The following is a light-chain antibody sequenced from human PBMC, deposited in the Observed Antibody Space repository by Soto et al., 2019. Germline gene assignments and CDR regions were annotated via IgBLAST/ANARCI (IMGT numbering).Light chain of an antibody. J-gene: IGKJ2*01. CDR3: QQYGSSPFN. Sequence: EIVLTQSPGTLSLSPGERTTLSCRASQSVSSNYLAWYQKKPGQAPRLLIYDASNRATGIPDRFSGSGSGTDFTLTISRLEPEDFAVYYCQQYGSSPFNFGKGTKVEIK. CDR1: QSVSSNY. CDR2: DAS. V-gene: IGKV3-20*01.